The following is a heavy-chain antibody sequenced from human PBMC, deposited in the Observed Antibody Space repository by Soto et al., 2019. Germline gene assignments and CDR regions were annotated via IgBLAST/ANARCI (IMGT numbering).Heavy chain of an antibody. J-gene: IGHJ4*02. CDR3: ARGLRVGRQQQLTPPSY. Sequence: QVQLVQSGAEVKKPGASVKVSCKASGYTFTSYGISWVRQAPGQGLEWMGWISAYNGNTNYAQKLQGRVPMTTDTSTSTGYMELRSLRSDDTAVYYCARGLRVGRQQQLTPPSYWGQGTLVTVSS. CDR1: GYTFTSYG. D-gene: IGHD6-13*01. V-gene: IGHV1-18*01. CDR2: ISAYNGNT.